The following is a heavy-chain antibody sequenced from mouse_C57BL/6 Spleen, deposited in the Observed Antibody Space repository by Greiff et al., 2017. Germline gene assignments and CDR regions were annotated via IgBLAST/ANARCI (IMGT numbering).Heavy chain of an antibody. J-gene: IGHJ4*01. Sequence: QVHVKQPGAELVKPGASVKVSCKASGYTFTSYWMHWVKQRPGQGLEWIGRIHPSDSDTNYNQKFKGKATLTVDKSSSTAYMQLSSLTSEDSAVYYCAMIMDYGSSSYYYAMDYWGQGTSVTVSS. D-gene: IGHD1-1*01. V-gene: IGHV1-74*01. CDR1: GYTFTSYW. CDR3: AMIMDYGSSSYYYAMDY. CDR2: IHPSDSDT.